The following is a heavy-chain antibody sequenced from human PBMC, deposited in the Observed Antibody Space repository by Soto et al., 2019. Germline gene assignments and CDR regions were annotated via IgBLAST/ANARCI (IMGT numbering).Heavy chain of an antibody. D-gene: IGHD2-15*01. J-gene: IGHJ3*02. Sequence: SVKVSCKASGGTFSSYTISWVRQAPGQGLEWMGRIIPILGIANYAQKFQGRVTITADKSTSTAYMELSSLRSEDTAVYYCATLRFKPIVVAQGDAFDIWGQGTMVTVSS. CDR1: GGTFSSYT. CDR3: ATLRFKPIVVAQGDAFDI. CDR2: IIPILGIA. V-gene: IGHV1-69*02.